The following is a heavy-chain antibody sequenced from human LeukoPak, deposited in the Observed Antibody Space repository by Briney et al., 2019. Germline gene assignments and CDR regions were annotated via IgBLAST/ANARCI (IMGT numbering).Heavy chain of an antibody. Sequence: PGGSLRLSCAASGFTFSSYWMHWVRQAPGKGLVWVSGISSDGSSTSYADSVKGRFTISRDNAKNTLYVQMNSLRVEDTAVYYCATSAPLIGIEVVNWGQGTLVTVSS. CDR2: ISSDGSST. D-gene: IGHD3-22*01. CDR1: GFTFSSYW. V-gene: IGHV3-74*01. CDR3: ATSAPLIGIEVVN. J-gene: IGHJ4*02.